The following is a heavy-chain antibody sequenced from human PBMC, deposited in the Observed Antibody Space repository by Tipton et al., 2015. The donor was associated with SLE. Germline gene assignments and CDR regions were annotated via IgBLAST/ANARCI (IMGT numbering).Heavy chain of an antibody. V-gene: IGHV3-7*01. CDR1: GFTFSSYW. CDR3: ASLIFPWYFDL. J-gene: IGHJ2*01. Sequence: GSLRLSCAASGFTFSSYWRSWVRQAPGKGLEWVANIKQDGSEKYYVDSVKGRFTISRDNAKNSLYLQMNSLRAEDTAVYYCASLIFPWYFDLWGRGTLVTVSS. CDR2: IKQDGSEK. D-gene: IGHD3-9*01.